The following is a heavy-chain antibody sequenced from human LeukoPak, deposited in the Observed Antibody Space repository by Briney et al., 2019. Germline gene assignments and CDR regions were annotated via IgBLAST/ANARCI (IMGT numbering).Heavy chain of an antibody. CDR3: ARDRGDTGDAFDI. V-gene: IGHV1-69*13. CDR1: GGTFSSYA. D-gene: IGHD1-14*01. Sequence: SVRVSCKASGGTFSSYAISWVRQAPGQGLEWMGGIIPIFGTANYAQKFQGRVTITADESTSTAYMELSSLRSEDTAVYYCARDRGDTGDAFDIWGQGTMVTVSS. CDR2: IIPIFGTA. J-gene: IGHJ3*02.